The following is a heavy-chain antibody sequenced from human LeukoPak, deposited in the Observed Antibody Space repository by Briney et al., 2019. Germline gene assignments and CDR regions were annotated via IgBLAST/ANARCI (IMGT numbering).Heavy chain of an antibody. CDR2: IYHSGST. Sequence: SETLSLTCTVSGGSISSSGHYWGWIRQPPGEGLEWVGSIYHSGSTNYNPSLKSRVTMSVDTSKNQFSLKLSSVTAADTAVYYCARTRPNRHYDILTGYYMGNWFDPWGQGTLVTVST. CDR1: GGSISSSGHY. V-gene: IGHV4-39*07. CDR3: ARTRPNRHYDILTGYYMGNWFDP. J-gene: IGHJ5*02. D-gene: IGHD3-9*01.